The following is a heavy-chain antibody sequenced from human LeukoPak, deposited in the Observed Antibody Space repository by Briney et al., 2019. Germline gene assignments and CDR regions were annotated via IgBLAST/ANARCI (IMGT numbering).Heavy chain of an antibody. CDR1: GFSFISYG. D-gene: IGHD4-17*01. J-gene: IGHJ4*02. V-gene: IGHV3-30*18. CDR3: AKRPSDYGDYVTYFDY. CDR2: ISDDGRNK. Sequence: PGGSLRLSCAASGFSFISYGMQWGRQAPGKGLEWVGVISDDGRNKKYADSVKGRFTISRDNSKDTLYLQMNSLRDEDTAVYYCAKRPSDYGDYVTYFDYWGQGTLVTVSS.